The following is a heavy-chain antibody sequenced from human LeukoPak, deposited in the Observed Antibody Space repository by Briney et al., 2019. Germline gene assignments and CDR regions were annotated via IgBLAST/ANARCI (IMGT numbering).Heavy chain of an antibody. V-gene: IGHV4-39*01. J-gene: IGHJ4*02. Sequence: SETLSLTXTVSGGSISSSSYYWGWLRQPPGKGLEWIGSIYYSGSTYYNPSLKSRVTISVDTSKNQFSLKLSSVTAADTAVYYCARLRREDSSGYPYYFDYWGQGTLVTVSS. D-gene: IGHD3-22*01. CDR3: ARLRREDSSGYPYYFDY. CDR1: GGSISSSSYY. CDR2: IYYSGST.